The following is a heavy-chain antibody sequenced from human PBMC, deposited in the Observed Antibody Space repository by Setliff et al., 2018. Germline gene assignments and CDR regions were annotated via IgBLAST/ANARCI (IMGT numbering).Heavy chain of an antibody. CDR3: ATRTYYASNGFYYAIAGPFDI. J-gene: IGHJ3*02. V-gene: IGHV4-39*01. CDR2: IYYSGST. D-gene: IGHD3-22*01. CDR1: GGSISSSIYY. Sequence: SETLSLTCSVSGGSISSSIYYWGWIRQPPGKGLEWIGSIYYSGSTYYSPSLKRRVTISVDTSKNQFSLKLSSVTAADTAVYYCATRTYYASNGFYYAIAGPFDIWGQGTMVTVSS.